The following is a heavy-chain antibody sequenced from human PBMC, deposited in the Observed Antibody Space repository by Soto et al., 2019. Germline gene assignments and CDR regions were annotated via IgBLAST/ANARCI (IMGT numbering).Heavy chain of an antibody. J-gene: IGHJ6*02. Sequence: QLQLQESGPGLVKPSETLSLTCTVSGGSISSSSYYWGWIRQPPGKGLEWIGSIYYSGSTYYNPSLKSRVTISVDTSKNQSSLKLSSVTAADTAVYYCATLTIFGWHYYYGMDVWGQGTTVTVSS. CDR3: ATLTIFGWHYYYGMDV. CDR1: GGSISSSSYY. D-gene: IGHD3-3*01. CDR2: IYYSGST. V-gene: IGHV4-39*01.